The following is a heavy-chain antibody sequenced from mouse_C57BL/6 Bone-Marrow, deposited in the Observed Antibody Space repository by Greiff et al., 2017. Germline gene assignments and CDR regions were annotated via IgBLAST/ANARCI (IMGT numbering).Heavy chain of an antibody. V-gene: IGHV1-61*01. CDR3: ARGGSSTWFAY. J-gene: IGHJ3*01. CDR2: IYPSASET. Sequence: QVQLQQPGAELVRPGSSVKLSCKASGYTFTSYWMDWVKQRPGQGLEWIGNIYPSASETHYNPKFKDKATLTVDKSSSTAYMQLSRLTSEDSAVYDCARGGSSTWFAYWGQGTLGTVSA. CDR1: GYTFTSYW.